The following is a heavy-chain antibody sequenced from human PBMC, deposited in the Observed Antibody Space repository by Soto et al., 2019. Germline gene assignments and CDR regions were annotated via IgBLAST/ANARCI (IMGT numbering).Heavy chain of an antibody. V-gene: IGHV4-59*01. J-gene: IGHJ4*02. D-gene: IGHD2-2*03. Sequence: SETLSLTCAVSGGSISSYSWSWIRQPPGKGLEWIGNIHYNGNTKYSPSLKSRVTMSVDTSKNHFSLKLISVTTADTAVYFCAREGNLGKWIQPLDSWGQGTLVTVSS. CDR2: IHYNGNT. CDR1: GGSISSYS. CDR3: AREGNLGKWIQPLDS.